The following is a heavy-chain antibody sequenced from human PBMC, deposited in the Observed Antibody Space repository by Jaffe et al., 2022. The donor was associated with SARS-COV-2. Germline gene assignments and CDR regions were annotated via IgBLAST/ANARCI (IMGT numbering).Heavy chain of an antibody. CDR3: ARGDWDRTADLLWWFDP. J-gene: IGHJ5*02. D-gene: IGHD2-21*01. CDR2: MNPNSGNT. Sequence: QVQLVQSGAEVKKPGASVKVSCKASGYTFTSYDINWVRQATGQGLEWMGWMNPNSGNTGYAQKFQGRVTMTRNTSISTAYMELSSLRSEDTAVYYCARGDWDRTADLLWWFDPWGQGTLVTVSS. V-gene: IGHV1-8*01. CDR1: GYTFTSYD.